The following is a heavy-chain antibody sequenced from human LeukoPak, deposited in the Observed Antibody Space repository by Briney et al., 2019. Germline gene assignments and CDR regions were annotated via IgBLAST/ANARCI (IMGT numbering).Heavy chain of an antibody. D-gene: IGHD1-1*01. J-gene: IGHJ4*02. Sequence: ASVTVSCKASGYTFTRHGITWVRQAPGQGLEWMGWISGYDGNTNYAQKFQGRVSMATDTSTSTVFMELRSLTSDDTAVYYCGRDPSQSAGRKVYFDVWGQGTPVTVSS. CDR1: GYTFTRHG. CDR3: GRDPSQSAGRKVYFDV. CDR2: ISGYDGNT. V-gene: IGHV1-18*01.